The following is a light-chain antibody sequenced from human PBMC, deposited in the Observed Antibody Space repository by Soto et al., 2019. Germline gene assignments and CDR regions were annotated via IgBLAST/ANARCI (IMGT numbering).Light chain of an antibody. CDR1: QVISSY. CDR2: AAS. V-gene: IGKV1-9*01. Sequence: DIQLTQAPSFLSASAGDRVTITCRASQVISSYLAWYQQKPGRAPKLLIYAASTLQSGVPSRFSGSGSGTEFTLTISSLQPEDFATYYCQQINTFPVTFGGGTKVDIK. CDR3: QQINTFPVT. J-gene: IGKJ4*01.